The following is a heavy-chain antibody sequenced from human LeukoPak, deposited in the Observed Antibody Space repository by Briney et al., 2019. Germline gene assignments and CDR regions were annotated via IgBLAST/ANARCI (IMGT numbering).Heavy chain of an antibody. CDR3: ARAATTMIVALDN. V-gene: IGHV3-48*01. Sequence: GGSLRLSCVAFGFPFSNYGMHWVRQAPGKGLEWVSYISASRSTIYHADSLKGRFTISRDNAENSLYLQLNNLRVEDTAIYYCARAATTMIVALDNWGQGTLVTVSS. J-gene: IGHJ4*02. CDR1: GFPFSNYG. D-gene: IGHD3-22*01. CDR2: ISASRSTI.